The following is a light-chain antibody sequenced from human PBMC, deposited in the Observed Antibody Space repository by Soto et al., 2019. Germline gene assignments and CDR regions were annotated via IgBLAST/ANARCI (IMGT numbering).Light chain of an antibody. CDR1: QSVSSN. CDR2: GAS. J-gene: IGKJ1*01. V-gene: IGKV3-15*01. CDR3: QQYNNWPQT. Sequence: EIVMTQSPATLSVSPGERATLSCRASQSVSSNLAWYQQKPGQAPRLLIYGASTRATGIPARFSGSGSGTEFTLTISSLQSEDFAVYHCQQYNNWPQTFGQGTKVEI.